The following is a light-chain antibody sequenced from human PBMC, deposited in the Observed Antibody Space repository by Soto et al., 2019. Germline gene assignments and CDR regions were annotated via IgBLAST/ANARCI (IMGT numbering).Light chain of an antibody. CDR2: YAS. Sequence: EMVMTQSPATLSVSPGERVTLSCRASESVHRNLAWYQQKPGQGPSLLIYYASTRATGVPERLAGSGSGTEFTLTISSLQSEDFGVYHCQHYSNWPPTFGPGTKVEIK. CDR3: QHYSNWPPT. V-gene: IGKV3-15*01. J-gene: IGKJ3*01. CDR1: ESVHRN.